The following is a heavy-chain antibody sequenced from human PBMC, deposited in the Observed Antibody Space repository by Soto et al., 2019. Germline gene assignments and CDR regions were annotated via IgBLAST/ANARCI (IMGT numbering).Heavy chain of an antibody. J-gene: IGHJ3*02. Sequence: ASVKVSCKASGGTFSSYAISWVRQAPGQGLEWMGGIIPIFGTANYAQKFQGRVTITADESTSTAYMELSSLRSEDTAVYYCAHCTNGVCGVPTKSDAFDIWGQGTMVTVSS. D-gene: IGHD2-8*01. V-gene: IGHV1-69*13. CDR3: AHCTNGVCGVPTKSDAFDI. CDR1: GGTFSSYA. CDR2: IIPIFGTA.